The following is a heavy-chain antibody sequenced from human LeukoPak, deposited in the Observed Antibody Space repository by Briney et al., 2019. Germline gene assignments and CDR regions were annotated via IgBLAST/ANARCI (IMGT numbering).Heavy chain of an antibody. CDR2: ISSSSSYI. V-gene: IGHV3-21*01. D-gene: IGHD6-13*01. J-gene: IGHJ3*02. Sequence: PGGSLRLSCAASGFTFSSYSMNWVRQAPGKGLEWVSSISSSSSYIYYADSVKGRFTISRDNAKNSLYLQMNSLRAEDTAVYYCARERQQLVPDAFDIWGQGTMVTVSS. CDR1: GFTFSSYS. CDR3: ARERQQLVPDAFDI.